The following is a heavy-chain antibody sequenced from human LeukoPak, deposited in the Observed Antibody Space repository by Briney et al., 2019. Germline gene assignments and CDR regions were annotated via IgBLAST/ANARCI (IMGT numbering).Heavy chain of an antibody. D-gene: IGHD2-2*01. V-gene: IGHV4-38-2*02. CDR2: IYHSGST. Sequence: PSETLSLTCAVSGYSISSGYYWGWIRQPPGKGLEWIGSIYHSGSTYYNPSLKSRVTISVDTSKNQFSLKLSSVTAADTAVYYCARDGIVVVPAAIHYYYGMDVWGKGTTVTVSS. CDR3: ARDGIVVVPAAIHYYYGMDV. J-gene: IGHJ6*04. CDR1: GYSISSGYY.